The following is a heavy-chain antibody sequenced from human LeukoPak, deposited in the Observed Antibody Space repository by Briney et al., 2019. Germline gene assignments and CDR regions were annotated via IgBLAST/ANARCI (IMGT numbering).Heavy chain of an antibody. CDR1: GYTFISYV. CDR3: ARSRHNYGDFHLDY. D-gene: IGHD4-17*01. CDR2: INAGNSNT. J-gene: IGHJ4*02. V-gene: IGHV1-3*01. Sequence: ASVKVSCKASGYTFISYVVHWVRQAPGQRLEWMGWINAGNSNTKSSQKFQDRVTITRDTSASAVYTELSSLRSEDTAVYYCARSRHNYGDFHLDYWGQGTLVTVSS.